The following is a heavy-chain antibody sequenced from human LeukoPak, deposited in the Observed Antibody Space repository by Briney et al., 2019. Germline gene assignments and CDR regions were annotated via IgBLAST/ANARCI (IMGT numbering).Heavy chain of an antibody. V-gene: IGHV4-61*02. CDR1: GGSISSGSYY. D-gene: IGHD2-8*01. J-gene: IGHJ4*02. CDR3: ARSPPTRRASVCYCDY. Sequence: SETLSLTCTVSGGSISSGSYYWSWIRQPAGTGLEWIGRIYTSGSTNYNPSLKSRVTISVDTSKNQFSLKLSSVTAADTAVYYCARSPPTRRASVCYCDYWGQGTLVTVSS. CDR2: IYTSGST.